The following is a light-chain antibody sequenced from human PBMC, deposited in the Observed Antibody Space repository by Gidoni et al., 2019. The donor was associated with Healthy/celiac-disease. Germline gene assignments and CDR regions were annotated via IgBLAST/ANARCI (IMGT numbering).Light chain of an antibody. CDR2: WGS. V-gene: IGKV2-28*01. CDR3: MQAIQTPLT. J-gene: IGKJ2*01. Sequence: DIVMTQSPLSLPVTPGEPASISCRSSQILLHSNGYNYLDWYLQKPGQSPQLLIYWGSNRASGVPDRFSGSGLGTDFTLKISRVEAEDVGVYYCMQAIQTPLTFGQGTKLEIK. CDR1: QILLHSNGYNY.